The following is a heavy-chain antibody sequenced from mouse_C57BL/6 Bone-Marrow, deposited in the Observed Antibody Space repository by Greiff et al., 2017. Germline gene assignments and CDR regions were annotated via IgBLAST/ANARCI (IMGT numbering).Heavy chain of an antibody. V-gene: IGHV5-17*01. Sequence: DVMLVESGGGLVKPGGSLKLSCAASGFTFSDYGMHWVRQAPEKGLEWVAYISSGSSTIYYADTVKGRFTISRDNAKNTLFLQMTSLRSEDTAMYYCAIYRGYFDVWGTGTTVTVSS. J-gene: IGHJ1*03. CDR2: ISSGSSTI. D-gene: IGHD2-14*01. CDR3: AIYRGYFDV. CDR1: GFTFSDYG.